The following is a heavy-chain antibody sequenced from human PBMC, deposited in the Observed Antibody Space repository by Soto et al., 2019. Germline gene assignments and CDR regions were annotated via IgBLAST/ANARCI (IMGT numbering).Heavy chain of an antibody. V-gene: IGHV3-21*01. CDR3: ARGSTHIAGTGVGWFDT. D-gene: IGHD6-19*01. J-gene: IGHJ5*02. CDR2: ISFASGYI. Sequence: GGSLRLSCVSSVFTFNTYSMHWVRQAPGKGLEWVSSISFASGYIYYADSVKGRFTISRDNAKNSVLLQMNSLRAEDTAVYYCARGSTHIAGTGVGWFDTWGQGTLVTVSS. CDR1: VFTFNTYS.